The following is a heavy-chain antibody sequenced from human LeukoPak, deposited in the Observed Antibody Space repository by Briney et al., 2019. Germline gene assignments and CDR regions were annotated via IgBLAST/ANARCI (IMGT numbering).Heavy chain of an antibody. D-gene: IGHD2-2*01. Sequence: SETLSLTCTVSGGSISSGSYYWSWIRQPAGKGLEWIGRIYTSGSTNYNPSLKSRVTISVDTSKNQFSLKLSSVTAADTVVYYCARDRRICSSTSCPTYYYYYYMDVWGKGTTVTVSS. CDR3: ARDRRICSSTSCPTYYYYYYMDV. J-gene: IGHJ6*03. CDR2: IYTSGST. V-gene: IGHV4-61*02. CDR1: GGSISSGSYY.